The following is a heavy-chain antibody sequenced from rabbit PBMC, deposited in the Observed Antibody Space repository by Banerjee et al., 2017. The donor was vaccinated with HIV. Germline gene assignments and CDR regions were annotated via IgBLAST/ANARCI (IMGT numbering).Heavy chain of an antibody. D-gene: IGHD4-1*01. CDR1: GFSLSSRYW. Sequence: QEQLEESGGDLVKPEGSLTLTCKASGFSLSSRYWMCWVRQAPGKGLEWIACIDGGSGGTTWYASWAKGRFTISKTSSTTVTLQMTSLTAADTATYFCARDLAGVIGWNFNLWGPGTLVTVS. CDR3: ARDLAGVIGWNFNL. V-gene: IGHV1S45*01. J-gene: IGHJ4*01. CDR2: IDGGSGGTT.